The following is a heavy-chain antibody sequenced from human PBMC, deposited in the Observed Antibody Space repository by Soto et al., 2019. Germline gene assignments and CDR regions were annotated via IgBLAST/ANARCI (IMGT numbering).Heavy chain of an antibody. V-gene: IGHV4-59*01. CDR2: MYSSGST. D-gene: IGHD4-17*01. CDR1: GGSITLYY. CDR3: ARSTGHGDSYFDY. J-gene: IGHJ4*02. Sequence: QVQLRESGPGLVKPSETLSLTCTVSGGSITLYYWNWIRRSPGKGLEWIGYMYSSGSTNYRSSLKSRVSISGDTSKNQFSLRLRSVTAADTAVYFCARSTGHGDSYFDYWGQGALVTVSS.